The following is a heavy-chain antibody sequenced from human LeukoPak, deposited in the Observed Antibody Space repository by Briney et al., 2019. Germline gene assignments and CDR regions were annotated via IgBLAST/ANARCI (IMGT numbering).Heavy chain of an antibody. D-gene: IGHD3-10*01. J-gene: IGHJ4*02. CDR2: IYPGYSDT. CDR1: GYIFTNNW. Sequence: GESLKISCKGSGYIFTNNWIGWVRQMPGKRLEWMGSIYPGYSDTRYSPSFEGQVTISVDKSIRTAYLQWSSLKASDTAMYYCARQTRDGTGSRGYSFGFWGQGTLVTVSS. CDR3: ARQTRDGTGSRGYSFGF. V-gene: IGHV5-51*01.